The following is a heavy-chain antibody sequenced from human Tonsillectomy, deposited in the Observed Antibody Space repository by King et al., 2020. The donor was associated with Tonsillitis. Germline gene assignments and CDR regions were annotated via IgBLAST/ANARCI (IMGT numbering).Heavy chain of an antibody. D-gene: IGHD2-15*01. V-gene: IGHV4-59*01. CDR1: GGSISSYY. CDR2: IYYSGST. Sequence: QLQESGPGLVKPSETLSLTCTVSGGSISSYYWSWLRQPPGKGLEWIGYIYYSGSTNYNPSLKSRVTISVDTSKNQFSLKLSSVTAADTAVYYCARVHCSGGSCYSGWVWFDPWGQGTLVTVSS. J-gene: IGHJ5*02. CDR3: ARVHCSGGSCYSGWVWFDP.